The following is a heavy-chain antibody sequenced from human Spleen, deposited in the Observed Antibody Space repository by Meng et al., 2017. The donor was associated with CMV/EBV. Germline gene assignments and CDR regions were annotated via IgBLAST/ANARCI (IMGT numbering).Heavy chain of an antibody. CDR1: AGAISSSNW. CDR3: ARVGATQGWFDP. D-gene: IGHD1-26*01. CDR2: IYHSGST. Sequence: CAVSAGAISSSNWWSWVRQPPGKGLEWIGEIYHSGSTNYNPSLESRVTISVDKSKNQFSLKLSSVTAADTAVYYCARVGATQGWFDPWGQGTLVTVSS. V-gene: IGHV4-4*02. J-gene: IGHJ5*02.